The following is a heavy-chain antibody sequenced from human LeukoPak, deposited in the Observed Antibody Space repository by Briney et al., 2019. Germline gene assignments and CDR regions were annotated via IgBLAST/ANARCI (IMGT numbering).Heavy chain of an antibody. CDR2: IYYSGIGST. J-gene: IGHJ4*02. Sequence: SETLSLTCTVSGGSISSYYWSWIRQPPGKGQEWIGYIYYSGIGSTNYNPSLKSRVTISVDTSKNQFSLKLSSVTAADTAVYYCARHVSGYDSIGGRRYYFDYWGQGTLVTVSS. D-gene: IGHD3-22*01. CDR3: ARHVSGYDSIGGRRYYFDY. CDR1: GGSISSYY. V-gene: IGHV4-59*08.